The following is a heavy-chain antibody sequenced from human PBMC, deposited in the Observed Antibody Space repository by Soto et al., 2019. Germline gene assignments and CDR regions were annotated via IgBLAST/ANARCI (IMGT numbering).Heavy chain of an antibody. CDR2: INPNSGGT. V-gene: IGHV1-2*02. CDR3: ARGKSTMIVVVRDY. D-gene: IGHD3-22*01. Sequence: ASVKVSCKASGYTFTGYYMHWVRQAPGQGLEWMGWINPNSGGTNYAQKFQGRVTMARDTSISTAYMELSRLRSDDTAVYYCARGKSTMIVVVRDYWGQGTLVTVSS. J-gene: IGHJ4*02. CDR1: GYTFTGYY.